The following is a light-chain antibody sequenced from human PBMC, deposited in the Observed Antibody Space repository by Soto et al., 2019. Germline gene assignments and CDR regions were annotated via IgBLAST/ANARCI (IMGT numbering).Light chain of an antibody. CDR3: QQFANHPRT. J-gene: IGKJ4*01. V-gene: IGKV1-33*01. Sequence: DIQMTQSPSSLSASVGDRVTITCQASQDISNYLTWYQQKPGKAPKLLIYDASNLETGVPSRFSGSGSGTDFSFTISSLQPEDIATYYCQQFANHPRTFGGWTKVEIK. CDR1: QDISNY. CDR2: DAS.